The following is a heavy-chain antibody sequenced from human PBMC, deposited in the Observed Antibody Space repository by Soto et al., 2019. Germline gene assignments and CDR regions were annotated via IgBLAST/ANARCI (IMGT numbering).Heavy chain of an antibody. CDR3: ARPYGMDV. CDR1: GGSFSGYY. V-gene: IGHV4-34*01. Sequence: QVQLQQWGAGLLKPSETLSLTCAVYGGSFSGYYWSWIRQPPGKGLEWIGEINHSGSTNYNPSLKSRVTISVDTSKNQFSLKLSSVTAADTAVYYCARPYGMDVRGQGTTVTVSS. J-gene: IGHJ6*02. CDR2: INHSGST.